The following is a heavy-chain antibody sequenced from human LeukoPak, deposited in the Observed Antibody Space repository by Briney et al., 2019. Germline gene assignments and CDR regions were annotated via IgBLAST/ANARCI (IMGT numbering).Heavy chain of an antibody. CDR1: GGSISNNY. D-gene: IGHD2-15*01. Sequence: SETLSLTCSVPGGSISNNYWSWIRQPPGKGLEWIGDIYYTGSTNYNPSLKSRVTISVDTSKNQFSLKLRSVTAADTAVYYCARDFADCSGGSCSSRFDPWGQGTLVTVSS. CDR3: ARDFADCSGGSCSSRFDP. CDR2: IYYTGST. V-gene: IGHV4-59*01. J-gene: IGHJ5*02.